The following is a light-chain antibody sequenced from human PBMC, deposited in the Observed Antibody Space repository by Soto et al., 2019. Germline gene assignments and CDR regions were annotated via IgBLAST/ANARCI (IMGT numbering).Light chain of an antibody. CDR2: DTS. Sequence: MTQSPSTLSASTGDRVTITCRASQGISSYLAWYQHKPGQTPRLLIYDTSTRATGVPARFSGSRSGPEFTLTINSLQSEDFAIYYCQPYNNWPLTFGGGTKVDIK. CDR1: QGISSY. V-gene: IGKV3-15*01. CDR3: QPYNNWPLT. J-gene: IGKJ4*01.